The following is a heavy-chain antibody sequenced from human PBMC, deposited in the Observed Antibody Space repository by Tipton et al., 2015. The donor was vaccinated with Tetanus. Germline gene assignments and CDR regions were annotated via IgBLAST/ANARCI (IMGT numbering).Heavy chain of an antibody. CDR3: ARGMDYDSSGIDDF. CDR1: GGTFRYHA. V-gene: IGHV1-69*06. J-gene: IGHJ4*02. Sequence: SGAEVKVSCKASGGTFRYHATSWVRQAPGQGLEWMGGIIPVFGTSNYAQNFQDRVTVTADKSTSTVYMELRSLRPDDTAVYYCARGMDYDSSGIDDFWGQGTLVTVSS. CDR2: IIPVFGTS. D-gene: IGHD3-22*01.